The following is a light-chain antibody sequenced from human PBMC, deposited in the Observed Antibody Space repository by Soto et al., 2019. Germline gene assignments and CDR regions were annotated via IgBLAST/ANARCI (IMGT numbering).Light chain of an antibody. V-gene: IGKV3-20*01. CDR3: QQYGSSPPLT. CDR2: GAS. CDR1: QSVSSSY. J-gene: IGKJ4*01. Sequence: EIVLTQSPGTLSLPLGERATLSCRASQSVSSSYLAWYQQKHGQAPRLLIYGASSRATGIPDRFSGSGSGTDFTLTISRLEPEDFAVYYCQQYGSSPPLTFGGGTKVEIK.